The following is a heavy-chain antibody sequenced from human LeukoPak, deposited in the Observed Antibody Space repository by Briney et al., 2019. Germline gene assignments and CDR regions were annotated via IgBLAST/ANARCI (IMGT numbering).Heavy chain of an antibody. CDR2: MSPNSGNT. D-gene: IGHD1-26*01. Sequence: ASVKVSCKASGYTFISYDINWVRQATGQGLEWMGWMSPNSGNTGYAQKFQGRITMTKSTSMSTAYMELSDLESEDTAVYYCARGSIVGAKTLGFGAFDIWGQGTMVTVSS. V-gene: IGHV1-8*01. CDR3: ARGSIVGAKTLGFGAFDI. J-gene: IGHJ3*02. CDR1: GYTFISYD.